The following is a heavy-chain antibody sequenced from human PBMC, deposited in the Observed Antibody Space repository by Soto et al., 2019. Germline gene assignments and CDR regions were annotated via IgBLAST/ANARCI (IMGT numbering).Heavy chain of an antibody. CDR1: GGTFSSYA. D-gene: IGHD2-2*01. CDR2: IIPIFGTA. CDR3: ASLIRDCSSTSCYYYYGMDV. Sequence: QVQLVQSGAEVKKPGSSVKVSCKASGGTFSSYAISWVRQAPGQGLEWMGGIIPIFGTANYAQKFQDRVTITADESTSTAYMELSSLRSEDTAVYYCASLIRDCSSTSCYYYYGMDVWGQGTTVTVSS. V-gene: IGHV1-69*01. J-gene: IGHJ6*02.